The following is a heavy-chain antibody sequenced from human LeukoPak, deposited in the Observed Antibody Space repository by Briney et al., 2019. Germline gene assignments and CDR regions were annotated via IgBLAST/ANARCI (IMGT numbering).Heavy chain of an antibody. D-gene: IGHD3-10*01. CDR3: ARGDYGSGSPYYYYMDV. J-gene: IGHJ6*03. CDR2: IYSGGST. CDR1: GFTVSSNY. Sequence: GGSLRLSCAASGFTVSSNYMSWARQGPGKGLEWVSVIYSGGSTYYADSVKGRFTISRDNSKNTLFLQMNSLRAEDTAVYYCARGDYGSGSPYYYYMDVWGKGTTVTISS. V-gene: IGHV3-53*01.